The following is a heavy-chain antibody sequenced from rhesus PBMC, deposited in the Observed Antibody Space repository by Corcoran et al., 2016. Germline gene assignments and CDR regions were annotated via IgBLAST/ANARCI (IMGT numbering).Heavy chain of an antibody. V-gene: IGHV4-122*02. CDR3: ARGDSGSPFSY. CDR2: IPYSGRP. D-gene: IGHD6-25*01. CDR1: GGSISSSYYY. Sequence: QVQLQESGPGLVKPSETLSLTCAVSGGSISSSYYYWSWIRQAPGKGLEWIGYIPYSGRPTYHPSLKRRVTLSSDTSKHQFSLKLSSVTAADTAVYYCARGDSGSPFSYWGQGVLVTVSS. J-gene: IGHJ4*01.